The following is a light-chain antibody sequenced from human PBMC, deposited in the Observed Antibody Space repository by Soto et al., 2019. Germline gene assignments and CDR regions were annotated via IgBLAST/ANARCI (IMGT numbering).Light chain of an antibody. J-gene: IGLJ2*01. V-gene: IGLV2-8*01. Sequence: QSVLTQPPSASGSPGQSVTISCTGTRSDVGGYNFVSWYQQHPGKAPKLMIFEVSKRPSGVPDRFSGSKSGNTASLTVSGLQAEDEADYYCSSYADSNNLLFGGGTKVTVL. CDR1: RSDVGGYNF. CDR3: SSYADSNNLL. CDR2: EVS.